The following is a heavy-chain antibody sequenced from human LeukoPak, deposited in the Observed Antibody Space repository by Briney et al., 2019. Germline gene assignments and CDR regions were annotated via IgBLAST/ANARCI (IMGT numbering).Heavy chain of an antibody. CDR2: IIPILGIA. CDR3: ATSPDPISYFDY. V-gene: IGHV1-69*04. Sequence: SVKVSCKASGGTFSSYAISWVRQAPGQGLEWMGRIIPILGIANYAQKFQGRVTITADKSTSTAYMELSSLRSEDTAVYYCATSPDPISYFDYWGQGTLVTVSS. CDR1: GGTFSSYA. J-gene: IGHJ4*02.